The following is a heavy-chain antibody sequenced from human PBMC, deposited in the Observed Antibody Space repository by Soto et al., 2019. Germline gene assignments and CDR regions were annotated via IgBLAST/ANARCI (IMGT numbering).Heavy chain of an antibody. CDR1: GYTFTDYD. CDR2: MTPNSGNT. J-gene: IGHJ5*02. CDR3: ARNLYNTGDFDH. V-gene: IGHV1-8*02. Sequence: QVQLMQSGAEVRKPGASVKVSCRASGYTFTDYDINWVRQATGQGLEWLGWMTPNSGNTGYALKFQGRVTLTRDNSRSTAYMVLSSLTSEDTAVYYCARNLYNTGDFDHWGQGTLVTVSS. D-gene: IGHD3-16*01.